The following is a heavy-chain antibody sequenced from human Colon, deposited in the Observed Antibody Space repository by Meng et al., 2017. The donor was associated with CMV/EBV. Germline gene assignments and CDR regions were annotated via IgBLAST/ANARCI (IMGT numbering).Heavy chain of an antibody. Sequence: GESLKISCAASGFTFSSYSMNWVRQAPGKGPEWVSSISSSSSYIYYADSVKGRFTISRDNAKNSLYLQMNSLRAEDTAVYYCAVLTRVDYWGQGTLVTVSS. CDR2: ISSSSSYI. CDR3: AVLTRVDY. V-gene: IGHV3-21*01. CDR1: GFTFSSYS. J-gene: IGHJ4*02. D-gene: IGHD4/OR15-4a*01.